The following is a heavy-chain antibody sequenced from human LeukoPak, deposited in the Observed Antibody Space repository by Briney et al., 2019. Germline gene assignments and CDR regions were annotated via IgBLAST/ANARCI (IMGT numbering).Heavy chain of an antibody. CDR3: ASEGLGFLGTSDY. Sequence: SETLSLTCTVSGGSISNDDYYWSWIRQPPGKGLEWIGYIYYSGSTYYNPSLKSRVTVSVDTSKNQFSLKLSSVTAADTAVYYCASEGLGFLGTSDYWGQGTLVTVSS. D-gene: IGHD3-16*01. V-gene: IGHV4-30-4*01. CDR2: IYYSGST. J-gene: IGHJ4*02. CDR1: GGSISNDDYY.